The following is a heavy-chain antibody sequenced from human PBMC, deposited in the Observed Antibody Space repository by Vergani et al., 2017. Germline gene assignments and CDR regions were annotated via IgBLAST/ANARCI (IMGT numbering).Heavy chain of an antibody. V-gene: IGHV4-39*01. CDR2: IYDSGSN. D-gene: IGHD1-14*01. CDR3: ARLYNALDY. CDR1: GGSIRNSNSY. J-gene: IGHJ4*02. Sequence: QMQLQESGPGLVKPSETLSLTCTVPGGSIRNSNSYWAWIRQPPGKGLEWIASIYDSGSNYSNPTLKSRVTISVDTSKNQFSLKMLSVTAADTAVYYCARLYNALDYWGPGTLVIISS.